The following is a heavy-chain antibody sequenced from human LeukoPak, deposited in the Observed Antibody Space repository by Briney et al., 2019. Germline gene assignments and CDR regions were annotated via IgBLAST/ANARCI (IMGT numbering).Heavy chain of an antibody. CDR3: ARGKAYGDYGDYYYYGMDV. D-gene: IGHD4-17*01. V-gene: IGHV4-34*01. Sequence: PSETLSLTCTVSGGSISSYYWSWIRQPPGKGLEWIGEINHSGSTNYNSSLKSRITISVDTSKNQFSLKLSSVTAADTAVYYCARGKAYGDYGDYYYYGMDVWGQGTTVTVSS. J-gene: IGHJ6*02. CDR1: GGSISSYY. CDR2: INHSGST.